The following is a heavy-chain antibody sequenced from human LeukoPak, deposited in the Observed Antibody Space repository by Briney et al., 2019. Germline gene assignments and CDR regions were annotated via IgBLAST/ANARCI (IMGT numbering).Heavy chain of an antibody. D-gene: IGHD2-15*01. V-gene: IGHV4-34*01. CDR2: INHSGST. CDR3: ARARYCSGGSCYMWWFDP. J-gene: IGHJ5*02. CDR1: GGSFSGYY. Sequence: SETLSLTCAVYGGSFSGYYWSWIRQPPGKGLEWIGEINHSGSTNYNPSLKSRVTISVDTSKNQFSLKLSSVTAADTAVYYCARARYCSGGSCYMWWFDPWGQGTLVTVSS.